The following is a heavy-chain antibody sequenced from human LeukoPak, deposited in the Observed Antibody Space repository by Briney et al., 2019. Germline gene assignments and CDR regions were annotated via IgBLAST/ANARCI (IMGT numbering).Heavy chain of an antibody. Sequence: PTGGSLRLSCAASGFTFDDYGMSWVRQAPGKGLEWVSGINWNGGSTGYADSVKGRFTISRDNAKNSLYLQMNSLRAEDTALYYCARDDDYSNLSPFDYWGQGTLVTVSS. J-gene: IGHJ4*02. CDR2: INWNGGST. CDR1: GFTFDDYG. D-gene: IGHD4-11*01. CDR3: ARDDDYSNLSPFDY. V-gene: IGHV3-20*04.